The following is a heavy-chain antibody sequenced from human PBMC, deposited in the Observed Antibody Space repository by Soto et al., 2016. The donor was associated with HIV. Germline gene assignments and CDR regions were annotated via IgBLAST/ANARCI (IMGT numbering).Heavy chain of an antibody. CDR2: ISGSGSNA. CDR1: EFTFSNYA. J-gene: IGHJ4*02. V-gene: IGHV3-23*04. D-gene: IGHD3-3*01. CDR3: ARRPNYDSLQRAKYYFDS. Sequence: EVQLVDSGGTLVQPGGSLRLSCVTSEFTFSNYAMNWVRQAPGKGLEWVAGISGSGSNAYYADSVKGRFTISRDNSRNTLYLQMNGLRAEDTALYYCARRPNYDSLQRAKYYFDSWGQGTPVTVSS.